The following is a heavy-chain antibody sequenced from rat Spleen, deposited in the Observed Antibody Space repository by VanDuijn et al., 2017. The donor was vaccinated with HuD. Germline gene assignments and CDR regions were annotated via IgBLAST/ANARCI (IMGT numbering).Heavy chain of an antibody. J-gene: IGHJ2*01. CDR3: TRDSSQYYFDY. D-gene: IGHD1-2*01. Sequence: EVQLVESGGDLVQPGRSLKLTCAASGFTFSHYGMAWVRQAPTKGLEWVASITNSGGSTYYRDSVKGRFTISSDNAKSTLYLQMDSLRSEDTATYYCTRDSSQYYFDYWGQGVMVTVSS. CDR1: GFTFSHYG. CDR2: ITNSGGST. V-gene: IGHV5-29*01.